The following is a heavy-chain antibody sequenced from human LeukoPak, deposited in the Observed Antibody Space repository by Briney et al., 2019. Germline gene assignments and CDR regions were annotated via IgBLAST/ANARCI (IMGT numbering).Heavy chain of an antibody. Sequence: ASVKASCKASGYTFTGYYMHWVRQAPGQGLEWMGRINPNSGGTNYAQKFQGRVTRTRDTSISTAYMELSRLRSDDTAVYYCARDNRDGYNLAYWGQGTLVTVSS. J-gene: IGHJ4*02. CDR2: INPNSGGT. CDR1: GYTFTGYY. CDR3: ARDNRDGYNLAY. D-gene: IGHD5-24*01. V-gene: IGHV1-2*06.